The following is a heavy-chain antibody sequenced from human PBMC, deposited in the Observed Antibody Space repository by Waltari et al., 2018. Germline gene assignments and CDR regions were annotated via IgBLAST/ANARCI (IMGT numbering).Heavy chain of an antibody. CDR2: INDNGGGT. Sequence: EAQLLESGGGLVQPGGSLRLSCAASGFTFRNHGMTWARQAPGKGLEWVSGINDNGGGTYYADSLRGRFTISRDNSENTVYLQMNSLRVEDTAVYYCAKLGIQDTFDIWGQGTLVTVSS. V-gene: IGHV3-23*01. CDR1: GFTFRNHG. J-gene: IGHJ3*02. CDR3: AKLGIQDTFDI. D-gene: IGHD6-13*01.